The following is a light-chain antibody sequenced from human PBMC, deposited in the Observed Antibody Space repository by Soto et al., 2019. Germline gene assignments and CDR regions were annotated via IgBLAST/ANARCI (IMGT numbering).Light chain of an antibody. CDR3: SSYVNSNTVL. V-gene: IGLV2-14*01. CDR2: EVT. CDR1: SSDAGRYNL. J-gene: IGLJ2*01. Sequence: QSALTQPASVSGSPGQSITISCTGTSSDAGRYNLVSWYQQEPGKAPKLMIYEVTNRPSGVSNRFSGSKSGSTASLTISGLQAEDEADYYCSSYVNSNTVLFGGGTKLTVL.